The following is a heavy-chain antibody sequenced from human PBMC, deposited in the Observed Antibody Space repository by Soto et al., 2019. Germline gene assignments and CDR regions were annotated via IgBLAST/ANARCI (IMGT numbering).Heavy chain of an antibody. D-gene: IGHD1-26*01. Sequence: EVQLVESGGGLVKPGGSLRLSCAASGFTFSNAWMSWVRQAPGKGLEWVGRIKSKTDGGTTDYAAPVKGRFTISRDDSKNTLYLQMNSLKTEDTAVYYCTTGWELPPLVPGGYYYYYYGMDVWGQGTTVTVSS. CDR2: IKSKTDGGTT. CDR3: TTGWELPPLVPGGYYYYYYGMDV. J-gene: IGHJ6*02. V-gene: IGHV3-15*01. CDR1: GFTFSNAW.